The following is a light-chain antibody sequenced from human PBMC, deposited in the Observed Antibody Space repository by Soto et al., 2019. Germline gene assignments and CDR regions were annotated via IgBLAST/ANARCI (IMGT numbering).Light chain of an antibody. CDR3: QSYDNRLSGYV. J-gene: IGLJ1*01. CDR1: SSNIGAGYD. V-gene: IGLV1-40*01. CDR2: GNS. Sequence: QSVLTQPPSVSGAPGQRVTISCTGSSSNIGAGYDVHWYQQLPGTAPKLLIYGNSSRPSGVPDRFSGSKSGTSASLAITGLQAEDEADYYCQSYDNRLSGYVFGTGTKLTVL.